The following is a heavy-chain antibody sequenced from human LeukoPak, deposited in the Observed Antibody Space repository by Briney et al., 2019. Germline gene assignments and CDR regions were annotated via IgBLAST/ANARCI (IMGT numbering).Heavy chain of an antibody. Sequence: SETLSLTCAVYGGSFSGYYWSWIRQPPGKGLEWIGYIYYSGSTYYNPSLKSRVTISVDTSKNQFSLKLSSVTAADTAVYYCARGRSVLRYFDWLFHFDYWGQGTLVTVSS. J-gene: IGHJ4*02. CDR1: GGSFSGYY. D-gene: IGHD3-9*01. CDR3: ARGRSVLRYFDWLFHFDY. CDR2: IYYSGST. V-gene: IGHV4-34*09.